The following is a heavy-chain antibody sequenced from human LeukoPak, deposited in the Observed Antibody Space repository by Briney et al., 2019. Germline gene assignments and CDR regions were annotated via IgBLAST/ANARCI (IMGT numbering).Heavy chain of an antibody. D-gene: IGHD3-10*01. J-gene: IGHJ4*02. CDR1: GFTFSSYS. CDR3: ASSGIGHYYFDF. V-gene: IGHV3-21*01. Sequence: PGGSLRLSCAASGFTFSSYSMNWVRQAPGKGLEWVSSISSSSSYIYYADSVKGRFTISRDDAKNTLFLQMNSLRAEDTAVYYCASSGIGHYYFDFWGQGALVTVSS. CDR2: ISSSSSYI.